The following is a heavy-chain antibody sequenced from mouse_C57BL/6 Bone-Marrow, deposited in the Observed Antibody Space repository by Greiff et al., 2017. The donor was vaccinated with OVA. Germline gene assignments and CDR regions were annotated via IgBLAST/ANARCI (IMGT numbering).Heavy chain of an antibody. J-gene: IGHJ4*01. CDR3: TRGARGDY. Sequence: VQLVESGAELVRPGASVTLSCKASGYTFTDYEMHWVKQTPVHGLEWIGAIDPETGGTAYNQKFKGKAILTADKSSSTAYMELRSLTSEDSAVYYCTRGARGDYWGQGTSVTVSS. CDR1: GYTFTDYE. V-gene: IGHV1-15*01. CDR2: IDPETGGT.